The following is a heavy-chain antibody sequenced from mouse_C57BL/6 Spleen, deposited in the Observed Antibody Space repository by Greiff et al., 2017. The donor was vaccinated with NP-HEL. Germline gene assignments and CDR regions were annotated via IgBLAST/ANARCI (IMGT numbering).Heavy chain of an antibody. CDR1: GFTFTDYY. J-gene: IGHJ2*01. CDR2: IRNKANGYTT. D-gene: IGHD5-1*01. Sequence: EVQLQQSGGGLVQPGGSLCLSCAASGFTFTDYYMSWVRQPPGKALEWLGFIRNKANGYTTEYSASVKGRFTISRDNSQSILYLQMNALRAEDSATYYCARRGSNFDYWGQGTTLTVSS. V-gene: IGHV7-3*01. CDR3: ARRGSNFDY.